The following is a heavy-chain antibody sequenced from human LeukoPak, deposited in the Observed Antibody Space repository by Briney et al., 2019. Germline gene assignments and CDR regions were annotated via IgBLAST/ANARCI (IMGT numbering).Heavy chain of an antibody. CDR1: GGSIISNY. J-gene: IGHJ6*03. CDR3: ARLKFYDSTGYSPGYYMDV. CDR2: IYGSGIT. D-gene: IGHD3-22*01. V-gene: IGHV4-4*07. Sequence: SETLSLTCTVSGGSIISNYWSWIRQSAGTGLEWIGRIYGSGITDYNPSLKSRVTMSLDTSRKQFSLRLTSVAAADTAVYYCARLKFYDSTGYSPGYYMDVWGKGTTVSVFS.